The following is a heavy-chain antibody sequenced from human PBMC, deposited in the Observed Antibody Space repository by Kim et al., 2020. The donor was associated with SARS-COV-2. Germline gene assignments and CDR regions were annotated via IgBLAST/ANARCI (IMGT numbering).Heavy chain of an antibody. CDR1: GFTFDDYA. CDR3: AKVKGVGGSSYFDY. D-gene: IGHD6-13*01. V-gene: IGHV3-9*01. CDR2: ISWNSGSI. J-gene: IGHJ4*02. Sequence: GGSLRLSCAASGFTFDDYAMHWVRQAPGKGLEWVSGISWNSGSIGYADSVKGRFTISRDNAKNSLYLQMNSLRAEDTALYYCAKVKGVGGSSYFDYWGQGTLVTVSS.